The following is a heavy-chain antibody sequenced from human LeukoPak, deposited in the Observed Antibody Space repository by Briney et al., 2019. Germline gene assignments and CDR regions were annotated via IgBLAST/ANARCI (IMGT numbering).Heavy chain of an antibody. J-gene: IGHJ1*01. Sequence: PGGSLRLSCAASGFTVITNDMTWVRQAPGKGLEWVSVLYSDGNTKYADSVQGRFTISRDNSKNTLYLEMDSLSPDDTAVYYCARGVEPLAANTLAYWGQDTLDTVSS. CDR2: LYSDGNT. D-gene: IGHD1-14*01. CDR3: ARGVEPLAANTLAY. CDR1: GFTVITND. V-gene: IGHV3-53*01.